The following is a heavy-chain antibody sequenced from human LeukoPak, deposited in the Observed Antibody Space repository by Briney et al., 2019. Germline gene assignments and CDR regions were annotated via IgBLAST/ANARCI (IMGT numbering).Heavy chain of an antibody. CDR1: GFTFSSYS. CDR3: ARTRRSSSRLGELSIRYYFDY. CDR2: ISSSSSYI. D-gene: IGHD3-16*02. V-gene: IGHV3-21*01. Sequence: GGSLRLSCAASGFTFSSYSMNWVRQAPGKGLECVSSISSSSSYIYYADSVKGRFTISRDNAKNSLYLQMNSLRAEDTAVYYCARTRRSSSRLGELSIRYYFDYWGQGTLVTVSS. J-gene: IGHJ4*02.